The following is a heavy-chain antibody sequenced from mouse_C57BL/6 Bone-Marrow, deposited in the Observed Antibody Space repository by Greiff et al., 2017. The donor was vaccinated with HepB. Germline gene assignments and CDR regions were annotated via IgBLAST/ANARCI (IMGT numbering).Heavy chain of an antibody. CDR3: ARPYYYGSREFYYFDY. J-gene: IGHJ2*01. V-gene: IGHV1-18*01. Sequence: EVQLQQSGPELVKPGASVKIPCKASGYTFTDYNMDWVKQSHGKSLEWIGDINPNNGGTIYNQKFKGKATLTVDKSSSTAYMELRSLTSEDTAVYYCARPYYYGSREFYYFDYWGQGTTLTVSS. D-gene: IGHD1-1*01. CDR2: INPNNGGT. CDR1: GYTFTDYN.